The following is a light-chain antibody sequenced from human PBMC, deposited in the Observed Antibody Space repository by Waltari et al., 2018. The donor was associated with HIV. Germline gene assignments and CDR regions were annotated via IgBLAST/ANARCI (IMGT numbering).Light chain of an antibody. CDR3: AAWDDSLDGPVV. CDR2: RNK. J-gene: IGLJ2*01. V-gene: IGLV1-47*01. Sequence: QSVLTQPPSASGTPGQRVTISCSGSSSNIRNSNVYWYQQVPGKAPKLIIHRNKQRPSGVPDRFSGSKSGTSASLAISGLRSEDEADYYCAAWDDSLDGPVVFGGGTKLTVV. CDR1: SSNIRNSN.